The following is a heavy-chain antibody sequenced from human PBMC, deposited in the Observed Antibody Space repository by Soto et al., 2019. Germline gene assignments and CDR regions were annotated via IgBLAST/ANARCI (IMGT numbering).Heavy chain of an antibody. D-gene: IGHD1-20*01. Sequence: EVQLVESGGGLVQPGGSLRLSCAASGFTFSNYWMSWVRQAPGKGLEWVANINQDGSEKYFVDSVKGRFTISRDNAKNSLYLEMNSLRVEDTAVYYCARDPTSDGIWGQGTLVTVSS. CDR1: GFTFSNYW. V-gene: IGHV3-7*01. CDR3: ARDPTSDGI. J-gene: IGHJ4*02. CDR2: INQDGSEK.